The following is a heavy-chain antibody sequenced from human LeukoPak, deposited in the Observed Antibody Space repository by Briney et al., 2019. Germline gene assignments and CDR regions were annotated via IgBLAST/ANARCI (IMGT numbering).Heavy chain of an antibody. CDR1: GFTFSNYW. J-gene: IGHJ6*02. D-gene: IGHD6-13*01. Sequence: PGGSLRLSCEGSGFTFSNYWMGWVRQAPGKGLQWVANIKTDGSEKYYVDSVKGRFTISRDNAKNSLYLQMNSLRAEDTAVYYCARGLRTEYSSSWFDYYYYGMDVWGQGTTVTVSS. CDR3: ARGLRTEYSSSWFDYYYYGMDV. V-gene: IGHV3-7*04. CDR2: IKTDGSEK.